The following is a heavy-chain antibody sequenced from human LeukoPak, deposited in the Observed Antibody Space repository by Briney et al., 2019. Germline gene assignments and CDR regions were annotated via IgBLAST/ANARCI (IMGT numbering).Heavy chain of an antibody. CDR1: GGSFSGYY. CDR2: INHSGST. D-gene: IGHD3-22*01. V-gene: IGHV4-34*01. CDR3: ARRGYYDSSGYVFDY. J-gene: IGHJ4*02. Sequence: PSETLSLTCTVYGGSFSGYYWSWIRQPPGKGLEWIGEINHSGSTNYNPSLKSRVTISVDTSKNQFSLKLSSVTAADTAVYYCARRGYYDSSGYVFDYWGQGTLVTVSS.